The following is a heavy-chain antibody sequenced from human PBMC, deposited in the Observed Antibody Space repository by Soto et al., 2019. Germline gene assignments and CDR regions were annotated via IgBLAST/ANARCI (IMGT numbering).Heavy chain of an antibody. D-gene: IGHD5-12*01. CDR2: IYYSGST. Sequence: QVQLQESGPGLVKPSETLSLTCTVSGGSISSYYWSWIRQPPGKGLEWVGYIYYSGSTTYNPSLKSRLTISVDTSKNQCSLKLRSVTAADTAVYYCARLGRWLQALDSWGQGTLVTVSS. CDR1: GGSISSYY. J-gene: IGHJ4*02. CDR3: ARLGRWLQALDS. V-gene: IGHV4-59*08.